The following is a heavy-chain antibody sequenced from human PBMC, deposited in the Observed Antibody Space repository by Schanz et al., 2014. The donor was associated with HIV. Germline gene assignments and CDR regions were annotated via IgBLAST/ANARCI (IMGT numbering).Heavy chain of an antibody. V-gene: IGHV3-30*18. J-gene: IGHJ2*01. CDR1: GFTFNVYG. Sequence: QGQLVESGGGVVRPGRSLRLPCTATGFTFNVYGMHWVRQAPGKGLEWVARISPDGDTQHYADSLKGRFTISRDNFKNTLDLQMDSLRPDDTAVYYCAKGYTSSSVFNLWGRGTLVTVSS. D-gene: IGHD6-6*01. CDR2: ISPDGDTQ. CDR3: AKGYTSSSVFNL.